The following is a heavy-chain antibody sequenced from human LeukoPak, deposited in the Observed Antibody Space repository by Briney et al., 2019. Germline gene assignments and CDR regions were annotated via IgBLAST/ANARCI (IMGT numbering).Heavy chain of an antibody. CDR2: ISYDGSNK. V-gene: IGHV3-30*04. CDR3: ARGNIVSTITEVDY. D-gene: IGHD5/OR15-5a*01. J-gene: IGHJ4*02. CDR1: GFTFSSYA. Sequence: GGSLRLSCAASGFTFSSYAMHWVCQAPGKGLEWVAVISYDGSNKYYADSVKGRFTISRDNSKNTLYLQMNSLRSEDTAVYYCARGNIVSTITEVDYWGQGTLVTVSS.